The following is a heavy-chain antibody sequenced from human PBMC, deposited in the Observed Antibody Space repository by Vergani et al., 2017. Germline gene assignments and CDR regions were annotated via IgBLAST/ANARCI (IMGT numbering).Heavy chain of an antibody. V-gene: IGHV1-3*01. CDR3: ARPSRTLLWFGESSYYFDY. CDR2: INAGNGNT. D-gene: IGHD3-10*01. J-gene: IGHJ4*02. Sequence: QVQLVQSGAEVKKPGASVKVSCKASGYTFTSYAMHWVRQAPGQRLEWMGWINAGNGNTKYSQKFQGRVTITRDTSASTAYMELSSLRSEDTAVYYCARPSRTLLWFGESSYYFDYWGQGTLVTVSS. CDR1: GYTFTSYA.